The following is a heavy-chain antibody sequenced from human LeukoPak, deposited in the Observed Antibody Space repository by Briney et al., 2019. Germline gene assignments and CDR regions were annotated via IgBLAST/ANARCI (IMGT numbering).Heavy chain of an antibody. CDR3: ARAYAY. V-gene: IGHV4-34*01. CDR1: GGSFSGYY. J-gene: IGHJ4*02. Sequence: PSETLSLTCAVYGGSFSGYYWSWIRQPPGKGLEWIGEINHSGSTNYNPSLESRVTISVDTSKNQFSLKLSSVTAADTAVYYCARAYAYWGQGTLVTVSS. D-gene: IGHD3-16*01. CDR2: INHSGST.